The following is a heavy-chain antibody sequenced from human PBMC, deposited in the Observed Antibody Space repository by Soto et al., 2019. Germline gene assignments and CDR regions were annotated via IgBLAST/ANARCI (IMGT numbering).Heavy chain of an antibody. CDR3: ARWDGRWFDP. V-gene: IGHV4-30-4*08. D-gene: IGHD1-26*01. CDR2: IFYSGST. J-gene: IGHJ5*02. Sequence: QVQLQESGPGLVKPSQTLSLTCTVSGGSIRSGEHYWSWIRQPPGKGLEWIGDIFYSGSTHYNPSLKSRVSVLVDTRKTQFSLKLNSVTAADTAVYYCARWDGRWFDPWGQGTLVTVSS. CDR1: GGSIRSGEHY.